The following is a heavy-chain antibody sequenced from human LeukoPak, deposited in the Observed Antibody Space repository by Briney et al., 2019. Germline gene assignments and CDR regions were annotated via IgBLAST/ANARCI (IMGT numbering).Heavy chain of an antibody. Sequence: ASVKVSCKASGYTFTSYGFSWVRQAPGQGLEWMGWISAYNGDTKYALNLQGRVTMTTDTSTSTAYMELRSLRSDDTAVYYCARQLRWDQYYFDYWGQGTLVTVSS. V-gene: IGHV1-18*01. CDR3: ARQLRWDQYYFDY. CDR2: ISAYNGDT. CDR1: GYTFTSYG. J-gene: IGHJ4*02. D-gene: IGHD4-23*01.